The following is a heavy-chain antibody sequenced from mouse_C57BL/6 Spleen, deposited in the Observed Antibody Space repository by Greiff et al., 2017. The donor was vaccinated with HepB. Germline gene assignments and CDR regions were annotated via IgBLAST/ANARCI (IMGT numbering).Heavy chain of an antibody. CDR1: GYTFTSYW. V-gene: IGHV1-55*01. CDR2: IYPGSGST. D-gene: IGHD2-3*01. Sequence: QVQLQQPGAELVKPGASVKMSCKASGYTFTSYWITWVKQRPGQGLEWIGDIYPGSGSTNYNEKFKSKATLTVDTSSSTAYMQLSSLTSEDSAVYYCARGLRGPNDAAGAMDYWGQGTSVTVSS. CDR3: ARGLRGPNDAAGAMDY. J-gene: IGHJ4*01.